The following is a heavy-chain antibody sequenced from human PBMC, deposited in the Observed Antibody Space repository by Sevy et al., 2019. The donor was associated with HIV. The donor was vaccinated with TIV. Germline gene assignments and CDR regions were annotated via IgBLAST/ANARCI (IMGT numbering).Heavy chain of an antibody. CDR2: IKQDGSQK. J-gene: IGHJ4*02. CDR3: ARKVGEQ. D-gene: IGHD3-16*01. CDR1: GFTFSDYW. V-gene: IGHV3-7*02. Sequence: GGSLRLSCVASGFTFSDYWMSWVRQAPGKGLEWVANIKQDGSQKYYIDSVKGRFTIFRDNAKNSVYLQMNSLRDDDEAVYYCARKVGEQWGQGTLVTVSS.